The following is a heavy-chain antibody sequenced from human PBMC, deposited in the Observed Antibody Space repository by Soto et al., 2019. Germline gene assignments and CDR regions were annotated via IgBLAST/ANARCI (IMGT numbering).Heavy chain of an antibody. CDR3: AKDYDFWRSYPTLRNRFDP. D-gene: IGHD3-3*01. Sequence: QVQLVESGGGVVQPGRSLRLSCAVSGFTIYNYGMHWVRQAPGKGLEWVAAVSADGSNKYYAGSVRGRFAISRDNSKKTLFLEMNSLTAEDTAIYYCAKDYDFWRSYPTLRNRFDPWGQGTLVTVSS. V-gene: IGHV3-30*18. CDR1: GFTIYNYG. CDR2: VSADGSNK. J-gene: IGHJ5*02.